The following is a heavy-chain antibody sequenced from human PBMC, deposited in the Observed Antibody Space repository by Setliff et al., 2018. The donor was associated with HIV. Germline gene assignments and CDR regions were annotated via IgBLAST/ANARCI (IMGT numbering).Heavy chain of an antibody. J-gene: IGHJ4*02. Sequence: ASVKVSCKASDYPFSNFGISWVRQAPGQGLEWMAWINVYNGDTNFAQKFQGRVTMTKDTSTGTAYMELSSLRSDDTAVYYCATGRTQTGISLVRGRLTDPARYPLDYWGQGTLVTVSS. V-gene: IGHV1-18*01. D-gene: IGHD3-10*01. CDR2: INVYNGDT. CDR3: ATGRTQTGISLVRGRLTDPARYPLDY. CDR1: DYPFSNFG.